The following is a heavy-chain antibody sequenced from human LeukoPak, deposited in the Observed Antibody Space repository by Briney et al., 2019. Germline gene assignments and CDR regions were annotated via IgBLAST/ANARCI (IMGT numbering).Heavy chain of an antibody. CDR3: AMIPEGGVTTPWMTFDY. V-gene: IGHV3-21*01. CDR2: ISSSSSYI. CDR1: GFTFSSYS. Sequence: GGSLRLSCAASGFTFSSYSMNWVRQAPGKGLEWVSSISSSSSYIYYADSVKGRFTISRDNAKNSLYLQMNSLRAEDTAVYYCAMIPEGGVTTPWMTFDYWGQGTLVTVSS. J-gene: IGHJ4*02. D-gene: IGHD4-17*01.